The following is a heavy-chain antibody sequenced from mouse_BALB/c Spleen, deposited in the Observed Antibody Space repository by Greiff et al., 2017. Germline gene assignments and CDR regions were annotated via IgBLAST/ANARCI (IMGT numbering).Heavy chain of an antibody. CDR1: GYSITSGYY. J-gene: IGHJ2*01. D-gene: IGHD1-1*01. CDR3: ARADYYGSSPFDY. V-gene: IGHV3-6*02. Sequence: EVQLQQSGPGLVKPSQSLSLTCSVTGYSITSGYYWNWIRQFPGNKLEWMGYISYDGSNNYNPSLKNRISITRDTSKNQFFLKLNSVTTEDTATYDCARADYYGSSPFDYWGQGTTLTVSS. CDR2: ISYDGSN.